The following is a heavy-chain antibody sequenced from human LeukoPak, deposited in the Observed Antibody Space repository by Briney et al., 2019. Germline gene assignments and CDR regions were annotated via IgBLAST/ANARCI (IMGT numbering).Heavy chain of an antibody. CDR3: AREWGPVAVSGGPGY. Sequence: GRSLRLSCAASGFTFSNYGMHWVRQAPGKGLEWVALIWFDGRNKFHADSVKGRFTISRDNSKNTLFLQMNSLRAEDTAVYYCAREWGPVAVSGGPGYWGQGALVTVSS. D-gene: IGHD6-19*01. J-gene: IGHJ4*02. V-gene: IGHV3-33*01. CDR2: IWFDGRNK. CDR1: GFTFSNYG.